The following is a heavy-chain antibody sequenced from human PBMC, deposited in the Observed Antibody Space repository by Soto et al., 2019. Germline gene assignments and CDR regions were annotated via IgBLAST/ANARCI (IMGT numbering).Heavy chain of an antibody. V-gene: IGHV1-46*01. CDR2: INPSGGST. J-gene: IGHJ6*02. CDR3: ARGYCSSTSCNGYYYYGMDV. CDR1: GYTFTSYY. Sequence: ASVKVSCKASGYTFTSYYMHWVRQAPGQGLEWMGIINPSGGSTSYAQKFQGRVTMTRDTSTSTVYMELSSLRSEDTAVYYCARGYCSSTSCNGYYYYGMDVWGQGTTVTVSS. D-gene: IGHD2-2*01.